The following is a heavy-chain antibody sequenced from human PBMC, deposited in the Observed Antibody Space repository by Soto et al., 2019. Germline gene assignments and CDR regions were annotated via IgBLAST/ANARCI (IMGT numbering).Heavy chain of an antibody. CDR2: IYHSGAT. V-gene: IGHV4-31*03. Sequence: QVQLQESGPRLVRPSQTLSLTCTVSGESIDTAGYYWTWIRQRPGRGLEWLGFIYHSGATYYSSSMNSRLSISMDRSQNQFSLELTSVTAADTAVYFCSRGDYWGQGMLVTVSS. J-gene: IGHJ4*02. CDR1: GESIDTAGYY. CDR3: SRGDY.